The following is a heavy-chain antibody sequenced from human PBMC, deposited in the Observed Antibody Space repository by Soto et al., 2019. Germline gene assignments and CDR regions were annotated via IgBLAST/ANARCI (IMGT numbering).Heavy chain of an antibody. V-gene: IGHV4-31*03. CDR3: AREPYYYDSSGYSENWVDP. CDR2: IYYSGST. J-gene: IGHJ5*02. CDR1: GGSISSGGYY. D-gene: IGHD3-22*01. Sequence: QVQLQESGPGLVKPSQTLFLTCTVSGGSISSGGYYWSWIRQHPGKGLEWIGYIYYSGSTYYNPSLKRRGTTSVDTSKNQFALNLSSVTAADTAVYYCAREPYYYDSSGYSENWVDPWGQGTLVTVSS.